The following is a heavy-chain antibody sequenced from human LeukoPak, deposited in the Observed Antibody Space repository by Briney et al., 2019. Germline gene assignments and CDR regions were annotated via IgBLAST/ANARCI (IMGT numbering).Heavy chain of an antibody. D-gene: IGHD3-10*01. CDR2: ISGSAGGT. CDR1: GITLSNYA. Sequence: GGSLRLSCVVSGITLSNYAMSWVRQAPGKGLEWVSGISGSAGGTNYADSVKGRFTISRDNSMNTMYLQMNSLRAEDTAVYFCVKRGIVIRGLLIIGFHKEAYYFDSWGQGILVTVSS. V-gene: IGHV3-23*01. CDR3: VKRGIVIRGLLIIGFHKEAYYFDS. J-gene: IGHJ4*02.